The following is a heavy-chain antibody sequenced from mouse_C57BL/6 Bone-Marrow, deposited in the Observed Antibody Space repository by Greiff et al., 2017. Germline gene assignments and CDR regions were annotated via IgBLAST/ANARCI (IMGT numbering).Heavy chain of an antibody. Sequence: QVQLQQPGPELVKPGASVKISCKASGYAFSSSWMNWVKQRPGKGLEWIGRIYPGDGDTNYNGKFKGKATLTADKSSSTAYMQLSSLTSEDSAVYFCARDYSNLFAYWGQGTLVTVSA. V-gene: IGHV1-82*01. CDR1: GYAFSSSW. CDR2: IYPGDGDT. J-gene: IGHJ3*01. CDR3: ARDYSNLFAY. D-gene: IGHD2-5*01.